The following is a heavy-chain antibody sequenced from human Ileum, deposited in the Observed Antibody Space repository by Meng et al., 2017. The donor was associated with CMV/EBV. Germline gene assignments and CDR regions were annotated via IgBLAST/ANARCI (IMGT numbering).Heavy chain of an antibody. CDR3: ASHGP. CDR1: EFTFSKYA. V-gene: IGHV3-30-3*01. Sequence: GRSLRISWVVSEFTFSKYAMNWVRQTQGKGLEWVAVITYDESNKYYAGSVKGRFIISRDNSKNMLFLQMNSLRTEDTAVYYCASHGPWGQGTLVTVSS. J-gene: IGHJ5*02. CDR2: ITYDESNK.